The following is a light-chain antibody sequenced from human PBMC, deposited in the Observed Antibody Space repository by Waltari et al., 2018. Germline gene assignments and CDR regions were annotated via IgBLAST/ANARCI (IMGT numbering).Light chain of an antibody. CDR3: GTWDSSLSGAV. V-gene: IGLV1-51*02. CDR1: SPTIGTNY. J-gene: IGLJ3*02. Sequence: QSVLTQPPSVSAAPGPRVTISCPGGSPTIGTNYVSWYRQFPGTAPKLLIHENTERPSGIPGRFSGSKSGTSATLDITGLQAGDEADYYCGTWDSSLSGAVFGGGTKLTVL. CDR2: ENT.